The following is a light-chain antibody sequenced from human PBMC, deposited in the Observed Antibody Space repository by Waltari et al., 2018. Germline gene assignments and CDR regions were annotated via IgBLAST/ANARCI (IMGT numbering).Light chain of an antibody. V-gene: IGLV2-14*01. Sequence: QSALTQPASVSGSPGQSITISCTGTSSDVGSYNYVPWYQQHPGKAPKLLIYHVSKRPSGVSDRFSGSKSGNTASLTISGLQAEDEADYYCSSYTTSTTLVFGGGTKLTVL. CDR3: SSYTTSTTLV. CDR2: HVS. CDR1: SSDVGSYNY. J-gene: IGLJ3*02.